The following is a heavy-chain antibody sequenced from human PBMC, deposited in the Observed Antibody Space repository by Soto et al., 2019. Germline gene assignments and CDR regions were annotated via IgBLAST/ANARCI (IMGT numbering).Heavy chain of an antibody. V-gene: IGHV3-15*01. CDR2: IKSMTDGGTR. Sequence: EVQLVESGGGLVKPGGSLRLSCAASGFTFSNAWMTWVRQAPGKGLEWVGHIKSMTDGGTRNYAAPVKGRFTISRDNSKNTLYLQMNSLRAEDTAVYYCAKDGSSGWWNNFFDYWGQGTLVTVSS. CDR1: GFTFSNAW. D-gene: IGHD6-19*01. J-gene: IGHJ4*02. CDR3: AKDGSSGWWNNFFDY.